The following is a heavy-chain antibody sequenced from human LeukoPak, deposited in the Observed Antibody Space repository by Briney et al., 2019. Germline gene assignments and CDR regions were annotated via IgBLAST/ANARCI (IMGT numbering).Heavy chain of an antibody. Sequence: PSETLSLTCAVYGGSFSGYYWSWIRQPPGKGLEWIGEINHSGSTNYNPSLKSRVTISVDTSKNQFSPKLSSVTAADTAVYYCARGRGVGDYWGQGTLVTVSS. CDR3: ARGRGVGDY. V-gene: IGHV4-34*01. J-gene: IGHJ4*02. CDR1: GGSFSGYY. CDR2: INHSGST. D-gene: IGHD3-10*01.